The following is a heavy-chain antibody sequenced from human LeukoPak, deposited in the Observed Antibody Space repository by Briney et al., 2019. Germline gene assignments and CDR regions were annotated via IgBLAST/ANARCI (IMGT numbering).Heavy chain of an antibody. Sequence: PGGSLRLSCAASGFTVSSNYTSWVRQAPGKGLEWVSILYSGGGTYYADSVKGRFTISRDNSKNTLYLQMSSLRAEDTAVYYCAGDQLRYFDWLPYHWGQGTLVTVSS. V-gene: IGHV3-66*01. D-gene: IGHD3-9*01. J-gene: IGHJ5*02. CDR1: GFTVSSNY. CDR3: AGDQLRYFDWLPYH. CDR2: LYSGGGT.